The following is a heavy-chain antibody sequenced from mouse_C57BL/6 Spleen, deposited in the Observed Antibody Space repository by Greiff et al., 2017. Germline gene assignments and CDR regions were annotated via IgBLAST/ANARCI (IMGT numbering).Heavy chain of an antibody. CDR3: ARAGYYDSRNFYYAKDY. CDR2: INPNNGGT. CDR1: GYTFTDYN. J-gene: IGHJ4*01. Sequence: EVQLQQSGPELVKPGASVKIPCKASGYTFTDYNMDWVKQSHGKSLEWIGDINPNNGGTIYNQKFKGKATLTVDKSSSTAYMELSCLTSEDTAVYYCARAGYYDSRNFYYAKDYWGQGTSVTVSS. V-gene: IGHV1-18*01. D-gene: IGHD1-1*01.